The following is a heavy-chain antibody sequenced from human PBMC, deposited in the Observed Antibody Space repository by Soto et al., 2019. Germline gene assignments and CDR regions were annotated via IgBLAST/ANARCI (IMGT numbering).Heavy chain of an antibody. CDR1: GGSISSGGYY. Sequence: SETLSLTCTVSGGSISSGGYYWSWIRQHPGKGLEWIGYIYYSGSTYYNPSLKSRVTISVDTSRNQFSLKLSSVTAADTAVYYCARGGYCSSTSCPTQNNWFDPWGQGTLVTVSS. CDR3: ARGGYCSSTSCPTQNNWFDP. D-gene: IGHD2-2*01. CDR2: IYYSGST. V-gene: IGHV4-31*03. J-gene: IGHJ5*02.